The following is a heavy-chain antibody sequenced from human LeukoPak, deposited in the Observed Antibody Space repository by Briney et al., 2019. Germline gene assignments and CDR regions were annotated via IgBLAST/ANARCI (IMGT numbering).Heavy chain of an antibody. V-gene: IGHV4-59*08. CDR3: ARLLGDAFDI. CDR2: IYYSGST. D-gene: IGHD1-26*01. J-gene: IGHJ3*02. CDR1: GGSISSYY. Sequence: PSETLSLTCTVSGGSISSYYWSWIRQPPGKGLEWIGYIYYSGSTNYNPSLKSRVTISVDTSKNQFSLKLSSVTAADTAVYYCARLLGDAFDIWGQGTMVTVSS.